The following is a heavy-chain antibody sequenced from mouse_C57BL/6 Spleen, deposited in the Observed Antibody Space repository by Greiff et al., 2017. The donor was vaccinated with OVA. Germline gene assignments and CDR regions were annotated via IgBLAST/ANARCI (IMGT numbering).Heavy chain of an antibody. CDR3: ARRPDGSYFDY. D-gene: IGHD2-3*01. CDR1: GYTFTDYY. V-gene: IGHV1-26*01. J-gene: IGHJ2*01. CDR2: INPNNGGT. Sequence: VQLQQSGPELVKPGASVKISCKASGYTFTDYYMNWVKQSHGKSLEWIGDINPNNGGTSYNQKFKGKATLTVDKSSSTAYMELRSLTSEDSAVYYCARRPDGSYFDYWGQGTTLTVSS.